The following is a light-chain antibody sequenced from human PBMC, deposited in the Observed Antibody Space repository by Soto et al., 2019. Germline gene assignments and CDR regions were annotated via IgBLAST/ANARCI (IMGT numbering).Light chain of an antibody. CDR1: SSDVGGYNY. CDR3: SSYTSSSTLV. V-gene: IGLV2-14*01. J-gene: IGLJ1*01. CDR2: DVS. Sequence: QSVLTQPASVSGSPGHSITISCTGTSSDVGGYNYVSWYQQHPGKAPKLMIYDVSNRPSGVSNRFSGSKSGNTASLTISGLQAEDEADYYCSSYTSSSTLVFGTGTKLTVL.